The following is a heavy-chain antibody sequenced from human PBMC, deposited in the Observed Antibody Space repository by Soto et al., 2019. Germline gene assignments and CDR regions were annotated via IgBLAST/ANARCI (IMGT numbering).Heavy chain of an antibody. D-gene: IGHD3-9*01. CDR2: IYSDGST. V-gene: IGHV3-66*01. CDR3: ATLTKYDILTGFYPC. CDR1: GFTVNSNY. J-gene: IGHJ4*02. Sequence: EVQLVESGGGLVQPGGSLRLSCAASGFTVNSNYMSWVGQAPGKGLEWVSVIYSDGSTYYADSVKGRFIISRDNSNNTLYFQMNSLRAEDTAVYYCATLTKYDILTGFYPCWGQGTLVTVSS.